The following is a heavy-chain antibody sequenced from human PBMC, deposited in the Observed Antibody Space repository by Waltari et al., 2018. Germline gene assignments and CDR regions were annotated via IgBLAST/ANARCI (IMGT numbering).Heavy chain of an antibody. CDR3: ARGKAIDI. Sequence: EVRLVESGGALVPPGGSVRLPCVASRLTISNNWRTWVRQTPGKGLEWVANIKQDEGEKYYMESVKGRFTISRDNTKNSLYLQMNRLRADDTAVYFCARGKAIDIWGQGTMVTVSS. CDR2: IKQDEGEK. V-gene: IGHV3-7*01. CDR1: RLTISNNW. J-gene: IGHJ3*02.